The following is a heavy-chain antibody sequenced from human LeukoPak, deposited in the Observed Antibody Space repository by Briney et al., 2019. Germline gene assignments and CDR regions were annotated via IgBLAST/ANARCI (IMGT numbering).Heavy chain of an antibody. CDR3: AKRWIPIYFDY. CDR2: LYTGGDT. V-gene: IGHV3-53*01. J-gene: IGHJ4*02. D-gene: IGHD5-18*01. CDR1: GFSVSAHY. Sequence: PGGSLRLSCAVSGFSVSAHYMSWVRQAPGKGLECVSFLYTGGDTYYADSVKGRFTISRDNSKNTLYLQMNGLRAEDTAVYYCAKRWIPIYFDYWGQGTLVTVSS.